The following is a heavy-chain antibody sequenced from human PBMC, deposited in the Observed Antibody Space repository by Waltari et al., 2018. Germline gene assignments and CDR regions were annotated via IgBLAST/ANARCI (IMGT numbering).Heavy chain of an antibody. J-gene: IGHJ6*02. CDR1: GLTFSSSE. V-gene: IGHV3-48*03. D-gene: IGHD2-15*01. CDR2: ISSSGSTI. CDR3: ASSYCSGGSCYFPFYYYYGMDV. Sequence: EVQLVESGGGLVQPGGSLRLSCAASGLTFSSSEMTRVRQAPGKRLEWVSYISSSGSTIYYADSVKGRFTISRDNAKNSLYLQMNSLRAEDTAVYYCASSYCSGGSCYFPFYYYYGMDVWGQGTTVTVSS.